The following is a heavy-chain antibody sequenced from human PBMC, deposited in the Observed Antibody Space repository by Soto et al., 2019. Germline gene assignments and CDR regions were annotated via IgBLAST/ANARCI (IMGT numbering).Heavy chain of an antibody. V-gene: IGHV3-72*01. D-gene: IGHD3-22*01. Sequence: GGSLRLSCAASGFTFSDHYMDWVRQAPGKGLEWVGRTRNKANSYTTEYAASVKGRFTISRDDSENSLYLQMNSLKTEDTAVYYCASRSSGSFDYWGQGTLVTVSS. CDR2: TRNKANSYTT. CDR1: GFTFSDHY. CDR3: ASRSSGSFDY. J-gene: IGHJ4*02.